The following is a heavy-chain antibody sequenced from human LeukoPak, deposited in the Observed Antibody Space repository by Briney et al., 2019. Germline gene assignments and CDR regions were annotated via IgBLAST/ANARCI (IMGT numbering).Heavy chain of an antibody. CDR2: INHSGST. CDR3: ARGRIAARPSYFDY. CDR1: GGSFSGYY. J-gene: IGHJ4*02. D-gene: IGHD6-6*01. Sequence: SETLSLTCAVYGGSFSGYYWSWIRQPPGKGLEWIGEINHSGSTNYNPSLKSRVTISVDTSKNQFSLKLSTVTAADTAVYYCARGRIAARPSYFDYWGQGTLVTVSS. V-gene: IGHV4-34*01.